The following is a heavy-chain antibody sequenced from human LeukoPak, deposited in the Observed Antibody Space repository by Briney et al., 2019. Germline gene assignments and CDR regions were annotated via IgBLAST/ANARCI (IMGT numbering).Heavy chain of an antibody. CDR2: IYYSGST. CDR3: ARGTTVTLPGY. CDR1: GGSISSYY. J-gene: IGHJ4*02. V-gene: IGHV4-59*01. D-gene: IGHD4-17*01. Sequence: SDTLFLTCTVSGGSISSYYWSWIRQPPGKGLGWIGYIYYSGSTNYNPSLKSRVTISVGTSKNQFSLKLSSVTAADTAVYYCARGTTVTLPGYWGQGTLVTVSS.